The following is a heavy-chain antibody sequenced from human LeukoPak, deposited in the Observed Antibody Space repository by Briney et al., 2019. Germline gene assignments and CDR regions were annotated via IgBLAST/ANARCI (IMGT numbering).Heavy chain of an antibody. CDR3: VRDRGSYRPIDY. CDR2: ISSSGTYI. V-gene: IGHV3-21*01. J-gene: IGHJ4*02. Sequence: GGSLRLSCAASGLTFSSHGMLWVRQAPGKGLEWVSSISSSGTYIYYRDSVKGRFTISRDNAENSLYLEMNSLRVEDTAIYYCVRDRGSYRPIDYWGQGTLATVSS. CDR1: GLTFSSHG. D-gene: IGHD1-26*01.